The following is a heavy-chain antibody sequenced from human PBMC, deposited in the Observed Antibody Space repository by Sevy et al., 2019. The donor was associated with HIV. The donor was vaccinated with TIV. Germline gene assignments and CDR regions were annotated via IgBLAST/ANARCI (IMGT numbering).Heavy chain of an antibody. CDR3: ARAIGAGAAY. V-gene: IGHV3-7*03. D-gene: IGHD6-13*01. J-gene: IGHJ4*02. CDR1: GFIFNDYW. Sequence: GGSLRLSCAASGFIFNDYWMHWVRQAPGKGLEWVANINEHGSTNYYLDSVKGRFTISRDNTKNSLFLQRNSLGVDDTAVYYCARAIGAGAAYWGQGTPVTVSS. CDR2: INEHGSTN.